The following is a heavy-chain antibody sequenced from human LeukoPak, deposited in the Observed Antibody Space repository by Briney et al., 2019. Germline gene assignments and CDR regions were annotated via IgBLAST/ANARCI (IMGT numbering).Heavy chain of an antibody. CDR1: GGSISSSSYY. CDR2: IYYSGST. CDR3: ARRRGPSSGWYLNWFDP. J-gene: IGHJ5*02. Sequence: SETLSLTCAVSGGSISSSSYYWGWIRQPPGKGLEWIGSIYYSGSTYYNPSLKSRVTISVDTSKNQFSLKLSSVTAADTAVYYCARRRGPSSGWYLNWFDPWGQGTLVTVSS. V-gene: IGHV4-39*01. D-gene: IGHD6-19*01.